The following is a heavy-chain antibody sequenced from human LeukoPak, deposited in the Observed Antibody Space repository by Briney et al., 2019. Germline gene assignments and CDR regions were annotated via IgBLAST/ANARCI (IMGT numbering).Heavy chain of an antibody. J-gene: IGHJ6*02. CDR2: ISAYNGNT. CDR3: ARDRGPPYYYYGMDV. D-gene: IGHD3-10*01. CDR1: GYTFTSYG. Sequence: VASVKVSCKASGYTFTSYGISWVRQAPGQGLEWMGWISAYNGNTNYAQKLQGRVTMTTDTSTSTAYMELRSLRSDDTAVYYCARDRGPPYYYYGMDVWGQGTTVTVSS. V-gene: IGHV1-18*01.